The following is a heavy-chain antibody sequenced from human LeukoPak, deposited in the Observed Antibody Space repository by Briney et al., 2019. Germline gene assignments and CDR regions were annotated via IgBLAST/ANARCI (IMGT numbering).Heavy chain of an antibody. CDR2: TRNKANSYTT. J-gene: IGHJ4*02. V-gene: IGHV3-72*01. CDR1: GFTFSNYW. Sequence: GGSLRLSCAPSGFTFSNYWMHWVRQAPGKGLEWVGRTRNKANSYTTEYAASVKGRFTISRDDSKNSLYLQMNSLKTEDTAVYYCARERVVGATTPFDYWGQGTLVTVSS. D-gene: IGHD1-26*01. CDR3: ARERVVGATTPFDY.